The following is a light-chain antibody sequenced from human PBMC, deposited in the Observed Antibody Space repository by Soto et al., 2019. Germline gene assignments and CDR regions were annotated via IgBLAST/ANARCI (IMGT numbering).Light chain of an antibody. CDR1: SSNIGAGYD. CDR2: INS. J-gene: IGLJ3*02. CDR3: QSYDSSLSGSV. Sequence: QLVLTQPPSVSGAPGQRVTISCTGSSSNIGAGYDVHWYQQLPGTAPKLLIYINSNRPSGVPDRFSGSKSGTSASLAITGLQAEDEADYYCQSYDSSLSGSVFGGGTQLTVL. V-gene: IGLV1-40*01.